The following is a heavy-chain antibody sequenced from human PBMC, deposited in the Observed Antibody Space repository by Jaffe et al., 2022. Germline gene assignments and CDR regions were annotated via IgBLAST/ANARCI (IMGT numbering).Heavy chain of an antibody. Sequence: EVQLLESGGGLVQPGGSLRLSCAASGFTFSSYAMSWVRQAPGKGLEWVSAISGSGGSTYYADSVKGRFTISRDNSKNTLYLQMNSLRAEDTAVYYCAKDRGRDYGDYGGSAFDIWGQGTMVTVSS. CDR2: ISGSGGST. CDR3: AKDRGRDYGDYGGSAFDI. V-gene: IGHV3-23*01. CDR1: GFTFSSYA. J-gene: IGHJ3*02. D-gene: IGHD4-17*01.